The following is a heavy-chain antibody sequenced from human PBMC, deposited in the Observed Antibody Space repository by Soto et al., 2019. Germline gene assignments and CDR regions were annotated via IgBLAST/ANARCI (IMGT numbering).Heavy chain of an antibody. J-gene: IGHJ4*02. CDR3: ASGDSMSTSIDY. Sequence: SETLSLTCAIYGASLGCFHVTWLRQAPGKGLEWIGEVIHMGSTDYNPSLKSRVTISVDTSKNQFSRNLSSVTAADTAVYYCASGDSMSTSIDYWGQGTLVTVSS. V-gene: IGHV4-34*12. CDR1: GASLGCFH. CDR2: VIHMGST. D-gene: IGHD3-16*01.